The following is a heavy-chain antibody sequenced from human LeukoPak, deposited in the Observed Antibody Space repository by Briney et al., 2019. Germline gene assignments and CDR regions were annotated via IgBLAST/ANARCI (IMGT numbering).Heavy chain of an antibody. Sequence: PGGSLRLSCVASGFTFSNYWIHWVRQAPGKGLVWVSRTNNDGSSTTYADFVEGRSTSSRDNAKNTLYLQMDSLRAEDTAVYYCAREQWLVRGWDYWGQGTLVTVSS. D-gene: IGHD6-19*01. CDR2: TNNDGSST. V-gene: IGHV3-74*01. CDR3: AREQWLVRGWDY. CDR1: GFTFSNYW. J-gene: IGHJ4*02.